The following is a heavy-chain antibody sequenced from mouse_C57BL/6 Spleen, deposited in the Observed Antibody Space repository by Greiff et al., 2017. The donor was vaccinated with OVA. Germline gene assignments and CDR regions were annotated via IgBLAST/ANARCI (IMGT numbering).Heavy chain of an antibody. CDR1: GYTFTSYW. CDR3: ARGGTQWYFDV. J-gene: IGHJ1*03. V-gene: IGHV1-50*01. CDR2: IDPSDSYT. D-gene: IGHD3-3*01. Sequence: VQLQQPGAELVKPGASVKLSCKASGYTFTSYWMQWVKQRPGQGLEWIGEIDPSDSYTNYNQKFKGKATLTVDTSSSTAYMQLSSLTSEDSAVYYGARGGTQWYFDVWGTGTTVTVSS.